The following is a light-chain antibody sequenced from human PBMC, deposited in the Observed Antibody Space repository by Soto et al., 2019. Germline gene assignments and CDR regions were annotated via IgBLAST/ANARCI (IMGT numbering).Light chain of an antibody. CDR2: HAS. J-gene: IGKJ4*02. CDR1: QSISSY. Sequence: SAAAVSAYVEERVTINCRASQSISSYLNWYQQKPGTAPKVLIYHASNLQSGVPSRFSGSGSGTEFTLTISRLQPDDLATYSFPPYNSNPSAEGTKVAIK. V-gene: IGKV1-5*01. CDR3: PPYNSNP.